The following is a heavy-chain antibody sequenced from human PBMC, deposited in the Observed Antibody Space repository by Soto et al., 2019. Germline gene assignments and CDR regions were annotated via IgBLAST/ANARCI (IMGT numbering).Heavy chain of an antibody. CDR3: ARIKGGWYFYYFDY. CDR1: GFTFSSYA. Sequence: GGSLRLSCAASGFTFSSYAMHWVRQAPGKGLEWVAVISYDGSNKYYADSVKGRFTISRDNSKNTLYLQMNSLRAEDTAVYYCARIKGGWYFYYFDYWGQGTLVTVSS. D-gene: IGHD6-19*01. V-gene: IGHV3-30-3*01. J-gene: IGHJ4*02. CDR2: ISYDGSNK.